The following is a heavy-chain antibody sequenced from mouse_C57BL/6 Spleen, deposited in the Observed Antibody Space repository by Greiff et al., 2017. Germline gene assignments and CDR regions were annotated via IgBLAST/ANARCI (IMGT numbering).Heavy chain of an antibody. J-gene: IGHJ4*01. V-gene: IGHV1-50*01. CDR1: GYTFTSYW. CDR2: IDPSDSYT. Sequence: VQLQQPGAELVKPGASVKLSCKASGYTFTSYWMQWVKQRPGQGLEWIGEIDPSDSYTNYNQKFKGKATLTVDTSSSTAYMQLRSLTSEDSAVYYCARWLERGYYYAMDYWGQGTSVTVSS. CDR3: ARWLERGYYYAMDY. D-gene: IGHD3-3*01.